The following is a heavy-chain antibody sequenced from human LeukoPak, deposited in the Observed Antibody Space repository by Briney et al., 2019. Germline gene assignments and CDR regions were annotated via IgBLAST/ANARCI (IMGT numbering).Heavy chain of an antibody. J-gene: IGHJ4*02. D-gene: IGHD2-2*01. CDR2: ISSSSSYI. CDR1: GVTFSRYS. V-gene: IGHV3-21*01. CDR3: AGQYCSSTSCFYYFDY. Sequence: GGSLRLSCAASGVTFSRYSMNWVRQAPGKGLEWVSYISSSSSYIYYADSVIGRFTISRDNAKNSLYLQMNSLRAEYTAVYYCAGQYCSSTSCFYYFDYWGQGPLVPVSS.